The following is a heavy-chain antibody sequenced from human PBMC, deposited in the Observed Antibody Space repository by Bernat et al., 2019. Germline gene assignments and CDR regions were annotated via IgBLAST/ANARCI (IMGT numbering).Heavy chain of an antibody. D-gene: IGHD1-26*01. CDR2: IWTDENRQ. CDR1: GFSFSSHS. J-gene: IGHJ3*01. CDR3: ARGLMTGVGGPTMAHFDL. V-gene: IGHV3-33*01. Sequence: QVQLVESGGGVVQPGRSLRLSCAASGFSFSSHSMHWVRQAPGKGLEWVAVIWTDENRQYYPDSVKGRLTKSRANSENTLYLQMNTLRAADTALYCCARGLMTGVGGPTMAHFDLWGQGAMVTVSS.